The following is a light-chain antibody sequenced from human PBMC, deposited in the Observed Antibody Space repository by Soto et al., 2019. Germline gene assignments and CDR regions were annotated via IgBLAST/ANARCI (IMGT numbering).Light chain of an antibody. J-gene: IGKJ4*01. CDR3: QQRGNWPS. Sequence: DIQMTQSPSTLSASVGDRVTITCRASQSFSSWLAWYQQKPGKAPKLLIYDASNLESGIPSRFSGSGSGTEFTLTISSLQPDDSATYYCQQRGNWPSFGGGTKVEIK. CDR2: DAS. CDR1: QSFSSW. V-gene: IGKV1-5*01.